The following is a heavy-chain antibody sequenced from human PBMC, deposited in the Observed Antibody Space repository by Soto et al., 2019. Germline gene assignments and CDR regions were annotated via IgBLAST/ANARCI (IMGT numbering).Heavy chain of an antibody. J-gene: IGHJ6*02. CDR1: GGSISSYY. V-gene: IGHV4-59*01. CDR2: IYYSGST. Sequence: LSLTCTVSGGSISSYYWSWIRQPPGKGLEWIGYIYYSGSTNYNPSLKSRVTISVDTSKNQFSLKLSSVTAADTAVYYCARFQNFWSGHSSYYYGMDVWGQGTTVTVSS. CDR3: ARFQNFWSGHSSYYYGMDV. D-gene: IGHD3-3*01.